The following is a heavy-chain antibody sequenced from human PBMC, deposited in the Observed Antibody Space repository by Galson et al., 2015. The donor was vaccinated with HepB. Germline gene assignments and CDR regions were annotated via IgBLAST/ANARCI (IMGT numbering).Heavy chain of an antibody. Sequence: SETLSLTCTVSGGSISGSRYYWGWIRQPPGKGLEWIGSIYYSGSTYYNPSLKSRVTISVDTSKNQFSLKLSSVTAADTAVYYCCGPSSGADAFDIWGQGTMVTVSS. D-gene: IGHD3-22*01. CDR2: IYYSGST. V-gene: IGHV4-39*01. J-gene: IGHJ3*02. CDR1: GGSISGSRYY. CDR3: CGPSSGADAFDI.